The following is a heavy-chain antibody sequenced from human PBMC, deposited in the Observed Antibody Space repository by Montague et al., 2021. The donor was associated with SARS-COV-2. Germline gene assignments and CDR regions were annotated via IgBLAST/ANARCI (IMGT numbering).Heavy chain of an antibody. CDR3: ARQLPSYCSTNKCYPYYFDV. V-gene: IGHV4-34*01. CDR2: ITHSGSS. Sequence: SETLSLTCAVYGGSFSDYYWTWIRQPPGKGLEWIGEITHSGSSKYNPSLKNRVTISVDKSKNQISLKLTSVTAADTAVYFCARQLPSYCSTNKCYPYYFDVWGQGALVTVSS. D-gene: IGHD2-2*01. CDR1: GGSFSDYY. J-gene: IGHJ4*02.